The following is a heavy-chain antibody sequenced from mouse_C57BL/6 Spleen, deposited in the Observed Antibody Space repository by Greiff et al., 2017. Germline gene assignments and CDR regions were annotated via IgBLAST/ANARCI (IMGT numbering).Heavy chain of an antibody. V-gene: IGHV1-81*01. D-gene: IGHD2-1*01. CDR1: GYTFTSYG. CDR2: IYPRSGNT. J-gene: IGHJ3*01. CDR3: ARSGGNYVLAY. Sequence: QVQLQQSGAELARPGASVKLSCKASGYTFTSYGISWVKQRTGQGLEWIGEIYPRSGNTYYNEKFKGKATLTADKSSSTADMELRSLTSEDSAVYFCARSGGNYVLAYWGQGTLVTVSA.